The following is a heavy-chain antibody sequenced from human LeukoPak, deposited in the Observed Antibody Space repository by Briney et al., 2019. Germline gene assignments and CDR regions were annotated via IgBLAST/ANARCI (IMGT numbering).Heavy chain of an antibody. Sequence: GASVKVSCKASGYIFTGYYMHWVRQAPGQGLEWMGWINPNSGGTNYAQKFQGRVTMTRDTSISTAYMELSRLRSDDTAVYYCAVAAAGRGDAFDIWGQGTMVTVSS. V-gene: IGHV1-2*02. CDR1: GYIFTGYY. D-gene: IGHD6-13*01. CDR3: AVAAAGRGDAFDI. J-gene: IGHJ3*02. CDR2: INPNSGGT.